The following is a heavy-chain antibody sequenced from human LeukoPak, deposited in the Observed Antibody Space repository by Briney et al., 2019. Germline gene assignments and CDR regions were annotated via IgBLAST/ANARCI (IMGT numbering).Heavy chain of an antibody. CDR2: IRSEPGNK. Sequence: PVGSLRLSCAASKFTFSSYGMHWVRQAPGKGLEWVAFIRSEPGNKYYVDSVKGRFTISRDNSKNTLFLQMNSLRAEDTAVYYCAKDPYGSGSPEGYYYYYYMDVWGKGTTGTVSS. J-gene: IGHJ6*03. D-gene: IGHD3-10*01. V-gene: IGHV3-30*02. CDR3: AKDPYGSGSPEGYYYYYYMDV. CDR1: KFTFSSYG.